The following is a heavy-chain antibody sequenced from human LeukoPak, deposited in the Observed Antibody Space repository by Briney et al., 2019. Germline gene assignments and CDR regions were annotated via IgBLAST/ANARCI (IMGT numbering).Heavy chain of an antibody. Sequence: PGGSLRLSCAASGFIFRNYAMSWVRQAPGKGLEWVSAMTGSGDSTYYADSVKGRFTISRDNSKNTLYVEMNTLRAEDTAVYYCAKWGDYDILTGYYVSDFWGQGTLVTVSS. D-gene: IGHD3-9*01. CDR2: MTGSGDST. J-gene: IGHJ4*02. CDR3: AKWGDYDILTGYYVSDF. V-gene: IGHV3-23*01. CDR1: GFIFRNYA.